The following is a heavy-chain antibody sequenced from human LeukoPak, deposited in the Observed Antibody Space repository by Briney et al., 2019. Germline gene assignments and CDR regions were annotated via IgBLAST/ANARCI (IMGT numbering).Heavy chain of an antibody. CDR2: ISYDGSMK. D-gene: IGHD5-18*01. Sequence: GGSLRLSCAASGFTFSSYGMNWARQAPGKGLEWVAVISYDGSMKYYADSVKGRFTISRDNSKNTLYLQMNSLRAEDTAVCYCAKDFRGYNYGYCFDYWGQGTLVTVSS. V-gene: IGHV3-30*18. CDR3: AKDFRGYNYGYCFDY. J-gene: IGHJ4*02. CDR1: GFTFSSYG.